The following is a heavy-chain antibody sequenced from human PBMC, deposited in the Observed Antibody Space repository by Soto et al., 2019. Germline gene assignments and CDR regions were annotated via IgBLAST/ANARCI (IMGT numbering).Heavy chain of an antibody. CDR2: VSDSGKS. CDR1: GGSIREYC. Sequence: VQLHESGPRLVKPSETLSLTCTVSGGSIREYCWTWIRQSPGRGLQWLGFVSDSGKSDSDASLKGRLAISLDTSRSQFSLRLTSVTAADTARYFCARGRAIYGEWDYYDYWGQGAQVTVSS. V-gene: IGHV4-59*01. CDR3: ARGRAIYGEWDYYDY. J-gene: IGHJ4*02. D-gene: IGHD1-26*01.